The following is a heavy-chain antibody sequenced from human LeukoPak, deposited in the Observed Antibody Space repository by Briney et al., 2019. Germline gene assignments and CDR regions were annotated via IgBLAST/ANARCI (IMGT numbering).Heavy chain of an antibody. V-gene: IGHV4-59*08. CDR2: IHYSGGT. CDR3: ARKQWQVSHYFDY. D-gene: IGHD6-19*01. J-gene: IGHJ4*02. Sequence: SETLSLTCTVSGGSISGYYWSWIRQPPGKGLEWIGYIHYSGGTNYNPSLKRRVTISVDTSKNQLSLKLSSVTAADTAVYYCARKQWQVSHYFDYWGQGTLVTASS. CDR1: GGSISGYY.